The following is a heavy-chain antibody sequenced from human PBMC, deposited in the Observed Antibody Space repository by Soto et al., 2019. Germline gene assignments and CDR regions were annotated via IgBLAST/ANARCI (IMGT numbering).Heavy chain of an antibody. CDR3: AGLTDGYPGY. J-gene: IGHJ4*02. CDR1: GYTFTSQW. V-gene: IGHV5-51*01. Sequence: GESLKISCKGSGYTFTSQWIGWVRQMPGKGLEWMGIIFPGDSDTRYSPSFQGQVTISADSSISTAYLQWSSLEASGTAMYYCAGLTDGYPGYWGRGTLVTVSS. D-gene: IGHD5-12*01. CDR2: IFPGDSDT.